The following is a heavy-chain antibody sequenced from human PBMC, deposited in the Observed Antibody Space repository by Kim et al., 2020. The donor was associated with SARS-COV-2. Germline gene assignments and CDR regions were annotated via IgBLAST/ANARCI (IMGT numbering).Heavy chain of an antibody. CDR2: IGTAGDP. D-gene: IGHD6-13*01. CDR3: ARGSIAAAGASYYYYGMDV. V-gene: IGHV3-13*05. J-gene: IGHJ6*02. CDR1: GFTFSSYD. Sequence: GGSLRLSCAASGFTFSSYDMHWVRQATGKGLEWVSAIGTAGDPYYPGSVKGRFTISRENAKNSLYLQMNSLRAGDTAVYYCARGSIAAAGASYYYYGMDVWGQGTTVTVSS.